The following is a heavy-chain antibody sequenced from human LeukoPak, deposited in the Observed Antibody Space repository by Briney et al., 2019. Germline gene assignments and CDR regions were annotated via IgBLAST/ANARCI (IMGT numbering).Heavy chain of an antibody. CDR2: VYHSGTT. D-gene: IGHD3-16*01. CDR3: ARLTYDTTDY. J-gene: IGHJ4*02. Sequence: SETLSLTCTVSGFSISSGYHWGWLRQPPGKGLNWIGSVYHSGTTYYNPSLKSRVTISVDKSRNQVSLNLKSVTAADTAVYYCARLTYDTTDYWGQGTLVTVSS. CDR1: GFSISSGYH. V-gene: IGHV4-38-2*02.